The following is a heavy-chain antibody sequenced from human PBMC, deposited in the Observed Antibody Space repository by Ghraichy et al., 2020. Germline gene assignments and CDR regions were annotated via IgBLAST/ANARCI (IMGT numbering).Heavy chain of an antibody. J-gene: IGHJ5*02. Sequence: GGSLRLSCAASGFTFSSYAMSWVRQAPGKGLEWVSGISGSGGSTYYADSVKGRFTISRDNSKNTLYLLMNSLRADDTAIYYCARVAGMDPWGQGTLVTVSS. CDR3: ARVAGMDP. CDR2: ISGSGGST. CDR1: GFTFSSYA. V-gene: IGHV3-23*01.